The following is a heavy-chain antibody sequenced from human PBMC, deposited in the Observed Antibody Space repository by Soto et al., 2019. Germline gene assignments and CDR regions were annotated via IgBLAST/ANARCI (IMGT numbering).Heavy chain of an antibody. CDR1: GLTFSSYA. V-gene: IGHV3-23*01. J-gene: IGHJ6*02. D-gene: IGHD6-13*01. CDR2: ISGNGAST. Sequence: GGSLRLSCAASGLTFSSYAMTWVRQAPGKGLQWVSTISGNGASTYYADSVKGRFTVSRDNSRNTLYLQMNSLRDEDTAVYYCARDPYSSSWYYYYYGMDVWGQGTTVTVSS. CDR3: ARDPYSSSWYYYYYGMDV.